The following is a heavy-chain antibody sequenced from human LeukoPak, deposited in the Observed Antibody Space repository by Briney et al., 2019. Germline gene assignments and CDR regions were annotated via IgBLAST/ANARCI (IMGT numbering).Heavy chain of an antibody. Sequence: PGGSLRLSCAASGFSVSSSSAMSWVRQAPGKGLEWVSAISNNGGYTYYADSVQGRFTISRDNSKSTLCLQMNSLRAEDTAVYYCAKQLGYCSDGSCYFPYWGQGTLVTVSS. V-gene: IGHV3-23*01. CDR2: ISNNGGYT. D-gene: IGHD2-15*01. CDR3: AKQLGYCSDGSCYFPY. J-gene: IGHJ4*02. CDR1: GFSVSSSSA.